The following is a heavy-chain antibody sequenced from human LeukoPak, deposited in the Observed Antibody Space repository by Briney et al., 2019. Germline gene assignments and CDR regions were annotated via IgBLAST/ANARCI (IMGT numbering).Heavy chain of an antibody. V-gene: IGHV7-4-1*02. J-gene: IGHJ5*02. CDR2: INTNTGNP. CDR1: GYTLTELS. CDR3: AREGSSSWYADNWFDP. D-gene: IGHD6-13*01. Sequence: ASVKVSCKVSGYTLTELSMHWVRQAPGKGLEWMGWINTNTGNPTYAQGFTGRFVFSLDTSVSTAYLQISSLKAEDTAVYYCAREGSSSWYADNWFDPWGQGTLVTVSS.